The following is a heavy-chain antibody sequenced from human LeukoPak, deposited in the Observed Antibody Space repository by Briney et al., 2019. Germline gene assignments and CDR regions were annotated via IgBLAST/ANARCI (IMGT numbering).Heavy chain of an antibody. J-gene: IGHJ3*02. CDR2: IWYDGSNK. Sequence: GRSLRLSCAASGFTFSSYGMHWVRQAPGKGLEWVAVIWYDGSNKYYADSVKGRFTISRDNAKNSLYLQMNSLRAEDTAVYYCAREWFPGAFDIWGQGTMVTVSS. D-gene: IGHD3-10*01. V-gene: IGHV3-33*01. CDR3: AREWFPGAFDI. CDR1: GFTFSSYG.